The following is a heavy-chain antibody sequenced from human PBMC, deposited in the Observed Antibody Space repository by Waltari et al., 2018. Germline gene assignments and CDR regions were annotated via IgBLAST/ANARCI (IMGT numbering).Heavy chain of an antibody. CDR2: IRYDGSNK. V-gene: IGHV3-30*02. CDR1: GFTFSSYG. D-gene: IGHD3-22*01. J-gene: IGHJ4*02. CDR3: ASGSGSFDY. Sequence: QVQLVESGGGVVQPGGSLRLSCAASGFTFSSYGMPWVRQAPGKGLEWVAFIRYDGSNKYYADSVKGRFTISRDNSKNTLYLQMNSLRAEDTAVYYCASGSGSFDYWGQGTLVTVSS.